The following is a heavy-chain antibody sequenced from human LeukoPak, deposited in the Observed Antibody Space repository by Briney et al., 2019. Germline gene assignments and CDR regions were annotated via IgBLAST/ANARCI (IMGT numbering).Heavy chain of an antibody. Sequence: GGSLRLSCAASGFTFSSYNMNWVRQAPGKGLEWVSFISSSSNCIYYADSVKGRFTISRDNAKNSLLLQMNSLRAEDTAVYYCARGTPTTRDFDYWGQGTLVTVSS. D-gene: IGHD4-11*01. J-gene: IGHJ4*02. V-gene: IGHV3-21*01. CDR1: GFTFSSYN. CDR3: ARGTPTTRDFDY. CDR2: ISSSSNCI.